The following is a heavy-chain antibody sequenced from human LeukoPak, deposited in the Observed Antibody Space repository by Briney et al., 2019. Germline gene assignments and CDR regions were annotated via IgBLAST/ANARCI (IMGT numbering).Heavy chain of an antibody. V-gene: IGHV3-23*01. D-gene: IGHD6-19*01. J-gene: IGHJ4*02. CDR3: AAQQWLVSTVDY. CDR1: GFTFSSYA. CDR2: ISGSGGST. Sequence: PGGSLRLSCAPSGFTFSSYAMSWVRQAPGKGLEWVSAISGSGGSTYYADSVKGRFTISRDNSKNTLYLQMNSLRAEDTAVYYCAAQQWLVSTVDYWGQGTLVTVSS.